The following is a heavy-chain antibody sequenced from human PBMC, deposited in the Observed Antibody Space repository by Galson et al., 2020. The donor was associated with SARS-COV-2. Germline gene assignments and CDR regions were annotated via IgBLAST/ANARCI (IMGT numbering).Heavy chain of an antibody. J-gene: IGHJ4*02. CDR1: GLAFISYG. V-gene: IGHV3-30*18. D-gene: IGHD2-2*01. Sequence: GGSLRLSCAASGLAFISYGMHWVRQAPGKGLEWVAVISDDGKKQYYGDSVKGRFTVSRDKSQKTLYLQMNSLRAEDTAVYYCAKGDFVVIPAAVPLYLDCWRQGTLVIVSS. CDR2: ISDDGKKQ. CDR3: AKGDFVVIPAAVPLYLDC.